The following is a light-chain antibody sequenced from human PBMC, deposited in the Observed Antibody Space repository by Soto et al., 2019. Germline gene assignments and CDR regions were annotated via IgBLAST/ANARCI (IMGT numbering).Light chain of an antibody. J-gene: IGLJ1*01. CDR3: GSWDSSLSAYV. Sequence: QSLRTQPPSVSAAPGQKFTIACSGSSSNIGGNSVSWYQQLPVTAPKLLIYDDNKRPSGIPDRFSGSKSGTSATLGITGFQTVDEADYYCGSWDSSLSAYVFGTGTKVTVL. CDR2: DDN. CDR1: SSNIGGNS. V-gene: IGLV1-51*01.